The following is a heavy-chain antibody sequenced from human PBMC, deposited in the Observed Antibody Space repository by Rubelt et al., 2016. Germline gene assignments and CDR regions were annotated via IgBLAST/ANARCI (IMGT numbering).Heavy chain of an antibody. Sequence: QFQLVQSGAEVKRPGASVKVSCKVSGHTLTQLSMHWVRQAPGKGLEWMGGLDPENGKMLYAEKLQGRVTLTQDTSTDTAYMELRSLRSDDTAVYFCAAGLQYNWFDPWGQGTLVTVSS. CDR1: GHTLTQLS. V-gene: IGHV1-24*01. CDR3: AAGLQYNWFDP. CDR2: LDPENGKM. J-gene: IGHJ5*02. D-gene: IGHD4-11*01.